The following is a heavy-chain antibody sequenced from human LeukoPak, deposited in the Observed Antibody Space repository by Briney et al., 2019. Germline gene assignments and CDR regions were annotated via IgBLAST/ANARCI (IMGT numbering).Heavy chain of an antibody. D-gene: IGHD5-12*01. CDR1: GITVSSNY. CDR3: ARVASNIPSLAAFDI. V-gene: IGHV3-53*01. J-gene: IGHJ3*02. Sequence: GGSLRLSCAASGITVSSNYMTWVRQAPGKGLEWVSVLYSGGTTYYADSVKGRFTISRHNSRNTLYLQMNSLRAEDTAVYYCARVASNIPSLAAFDIWGQGTMVTVSS. CDR2: LYSGGTT.